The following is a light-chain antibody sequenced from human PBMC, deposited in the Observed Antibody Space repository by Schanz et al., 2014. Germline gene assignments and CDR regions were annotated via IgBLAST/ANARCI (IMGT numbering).Light chain of an antibody. J-gene: IGKJ1*01. CDR1: QSLLYSSNNKNY. CDR3: QQYYTTPRT. V-gene: IGKV4-1*01. CDR2: WAS. Sequence: DFVMTQSPDSLGVSLGERATINCKSSQSLLYSSNNKNYLAWYQQKPGQPPKLLISWASTRASGVPERFSGSGSGTDFTLTISSLQAEDVAVYYCQQYYTTPRTFGQGTKVEIK.